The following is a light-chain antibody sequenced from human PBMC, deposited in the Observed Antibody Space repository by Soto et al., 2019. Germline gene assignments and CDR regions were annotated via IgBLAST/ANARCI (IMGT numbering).Light chain of an antibody. V-gene: IGKV3-11*01. CDR3: QQRSNWPPYT. CDR1: QSVSSY. CDR2: DAS. J-gene: IGKJ2*01. Sequence: EIVLTQSPATLSLSPGERATLSCRASQSVSSYLAWYQQKPGQAPRLLIYDASNRATGIPARFSGSGSGTDFTLNLSSLEPEDFAVYCCQQRSNWPPYTFGQGTKLEIK.